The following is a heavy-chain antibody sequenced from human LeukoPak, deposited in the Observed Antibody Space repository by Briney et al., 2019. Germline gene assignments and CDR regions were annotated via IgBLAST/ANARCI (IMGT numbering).Heavy chain of an antibody. Sequence: GPTLVKPTQTLTLTCTFSGFSLSTTGVGVGWIRQPPGKALEWLALIYWNDDKRYSPSLKSRLTITKDTSKNQVVLTMINMDPVDTATYYCAHTTAWFGEHPYGMDVWGQGTTVTVSS. J-gene: IGHJ6*02. CDR2: IYWNDDK. D-gene: IGHD3-10*01. CDR1: GFSLSTTGVG. V-gene: IGHV2-5*01. CDR3: AHTTAWFGEHPYGMDV.